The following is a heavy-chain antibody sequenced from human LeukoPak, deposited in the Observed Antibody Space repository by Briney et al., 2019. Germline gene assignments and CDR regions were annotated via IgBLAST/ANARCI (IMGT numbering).Heavy chain of an antibody. Sequence: SETQSLTCTVSGGSISSSSYYWGWIRQPPGKGLEWIGSIYYSGSTYYNPSLKSRVTISVDTSKNQFSLKLSSVTAADTAVYYCARDKGGAAGTMVWFDPWGQGTLVTVSS. CDR2: IYYSGST. V-gene: IGHV4-39*07. J-gene: IGHJ5*02. CDR1: GGSISSSSYY. CDR3: ARDKGGAAGTMVWFDP. D-gene: IGHD6-13*01.